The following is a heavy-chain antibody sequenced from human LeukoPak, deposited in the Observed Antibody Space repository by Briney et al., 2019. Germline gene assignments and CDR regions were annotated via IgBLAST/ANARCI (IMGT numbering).Heavy chain of an antibody. D-gene: IGHD6-13*01. Sequence: ASVKVSCKASGYTFSSYDINWVRQATGQGLEWLGWMNPNSGNTGYAQKFQGRVTMTRNTSISTAYMELSSLRSEDTAVYYCARAGSSGLLYYYYYMDVWGKGTTVTVSS. V-gene: IGHV1-8*01. CDR2: MNPNSGNT. CDR1: GYTFSSYD. CDR3: ARAGSSGLLYYYYYMDV. J-gene: IGHJ6*03.